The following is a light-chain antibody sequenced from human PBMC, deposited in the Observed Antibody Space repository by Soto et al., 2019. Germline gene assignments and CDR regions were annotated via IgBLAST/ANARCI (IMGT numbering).Light chain of an antibody. J-gene: IGLJ1*01. V-gene: IGLV2-11*01. CDR1: SSDVGGYNY. CDR2: DVS. Sequence: QSALTQPRSVSGSPGQSVTISSTGTSSDVGGYNYVSWYQQHPGKAPKLMIYDVSKRPSGVPDRFSGSKSGNTASLTISGLQAEDEADYYCCSYAGSYTGVFGTGTKLTVL. CDR3: CSYAGSYTGV.